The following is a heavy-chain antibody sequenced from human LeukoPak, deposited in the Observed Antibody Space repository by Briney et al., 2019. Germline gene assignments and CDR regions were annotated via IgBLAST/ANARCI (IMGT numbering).Heavy chain of an antibody. CDR1: GGTFSSYA. CDR3: ARTARSGYGQFDY. Sequence: SSVKVSCKASGGTFSSYAISWVRQAPGQGLEWMGRIIPIFGTANYAQKFQGRVTITTDESTSTAYMELSSLRSEDTAVYYCARTARSGYGQFDYWGQGTLVTVSS. J-gene: IGHJ4*02. V-gene: IGHV1-69*05. CDR2: IIPIFGTA. D-gene: IGHD3-3*01.